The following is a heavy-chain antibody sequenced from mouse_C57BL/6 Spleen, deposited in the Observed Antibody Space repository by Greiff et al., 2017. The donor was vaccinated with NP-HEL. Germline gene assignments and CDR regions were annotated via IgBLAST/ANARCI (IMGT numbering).Heavy chain of an antibody. J-gene: IGHJ4*01. CDR3: ARDYYGSSYGAMDY. D-gene: IGHD1-1*01. CDR1: GFTFSDYG. V-gene: IGHV5-17*01. CDR2: ISSGSSTI. Sequence: DVKLVESGGGLVKPGGSLKLSCAASGFTFSDYGMHWVRQAPEKGLEWVAYISSGSSTIYYADTVKGRFTISRDNAKNTLFLQMTSLRSEDTAMYYCARDYYGSSYGAMDYWGQGTSVTVSS.